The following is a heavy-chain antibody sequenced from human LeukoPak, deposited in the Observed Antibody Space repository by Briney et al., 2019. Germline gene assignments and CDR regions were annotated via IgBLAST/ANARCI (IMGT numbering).Heavy chain of an antibody. CDR1: GYTFTSHA. J-gene: IGHJ3*02. V-gene: IGHV1-3*01. CDR2: INAGNGNT. Sequence: ASVKVSCKASGYTFTSHAMLWVRQAPGQGLEWMGWINAGNGNTKYSQKFQGRVTITRDTSASTAYMELSSLRSEDTAVYYCARGNYYDSSGYQRAFDIWGQGTMVTVSS. CDR3: ARGNYYDSSGYQRAFDI. D-gene: IGHD3-22*01.